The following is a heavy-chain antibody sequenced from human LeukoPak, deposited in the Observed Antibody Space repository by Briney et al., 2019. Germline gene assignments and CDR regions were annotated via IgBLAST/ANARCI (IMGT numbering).Heavy chain of an antibody. D-gene: IGHD6-25*01. V-gene: IGHV3-23*01. CDR2: ISGSGGST. Sequence: GGPLTLSCAASGFTFSSYGMSWVRQAPGKGLEWVPIISGSGGSTYYADSVKCRFTISRANSKNTLYLQMNSLRAEDTAVNYCAKDPPLIAAAPFGYWGQGNLVTVSS. CDR1: GFTFSSYG. CDR3: AKDPPLIAAAPFGY. J-gene: IGHJ4*02.